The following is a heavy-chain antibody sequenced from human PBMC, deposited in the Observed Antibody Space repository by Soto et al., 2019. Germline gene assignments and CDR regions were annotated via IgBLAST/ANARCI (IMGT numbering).Heavy chain of an antibody. CDR3: TVNYFGSGSFSY. J-gene: IGHJ4*02. CDR2: IRSKANSYAT. CDR1: GFTFSGSA. Sequence: EVQLVESGGGLVQPGGSLKLSCAASGFTFSGSAMHWVRQASGKGMEWVGRIRSKANSYATAYAAPVKGRFTISRDYSKNTAYLQMNSLRTEDTAVYYCTVNYFGSGSFSYWGQGTLVTVSS. V-gene: IGHV3-73*02. D-gene: IGHD3-10*01.